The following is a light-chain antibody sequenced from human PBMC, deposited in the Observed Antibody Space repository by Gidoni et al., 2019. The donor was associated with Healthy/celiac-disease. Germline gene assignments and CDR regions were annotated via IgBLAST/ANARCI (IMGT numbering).Light chain of an antibody. CDR3: CSYAGSSTVV. J-gene: IGLJ2*01. CDR1: SSDVGSYNL. Sequence: QSALTQPASVSGSPGQSITISCTGTSSDVGSYNLVSWYQQHPGKAPKLMIYEGSKRPPGVSNRFSGSTSGNTASLTISGLQAEDEADYYCCSYAGSSTVVFGGGTKLTVL. CDR2: EGS. V-gene: IGLV2-23*01.